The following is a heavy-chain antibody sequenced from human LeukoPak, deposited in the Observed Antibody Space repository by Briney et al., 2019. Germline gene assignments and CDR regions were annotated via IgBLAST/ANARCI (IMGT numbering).Heavy chain of an antibody. D-gene: IGHD6-13*01. Sequence: GGSLRLSCAASGFTFSSYWMHWVRQAPGKGLVWVSRISSDGRSTTYADSVKGRFTISRDNAKNTLYLQMISLRAEDTAGYYCARDPIAADYWGQGTLVTVSS. V-gene: IGHV3-74*01. J-gene: IGHJ4*02. CDR3: ARDPIAADY. CDR2: ISSDGRST. CDR1: GFTFSSYW.